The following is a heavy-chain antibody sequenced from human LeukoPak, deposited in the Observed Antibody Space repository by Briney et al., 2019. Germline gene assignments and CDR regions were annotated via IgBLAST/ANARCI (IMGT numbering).Heavy chain of an antibody. CDR1: GGTFSSYA. D-gene: IGHD2-15*01. V-gene: IGHV1-69*13. J-gene: IGHJ6*02. CDR3: ARETIVVVVAATLYYGMDV. Sequence: PVKVSCKASGGTFSSYAISWVRQAPGQGLEWMGGIIPIFGTANYAQKFQGRVTITADESTSTAYMELSSLRSEDTAVYYCARETIVVVVAATLYYGMDVWGQGTTVTVSS. CDR2: IIPIFGTA.